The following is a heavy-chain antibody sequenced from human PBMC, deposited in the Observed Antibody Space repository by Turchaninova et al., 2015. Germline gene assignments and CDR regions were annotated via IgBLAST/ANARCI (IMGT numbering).Heavy chain of an antibody. V-gene: IGHV1-69*12. J-gene: IGHJ4*02. Sequence: QVQLVQSGAEVKKPGSSVKVSCKASGGTLSTSATSWVRQAPGHGLEWVGGIIPLFGTANYTQQFRGRVTITADESTSTAYMELNSLRSEDTALYYCARGPDSSAYYYFYWGQGTLVTVSS. CDR1: GGTLSTSA. CDR2: IIPLFGTA. D-gene: IGHD3-22*01. CDR3: ARGPDSSAYYYFY.